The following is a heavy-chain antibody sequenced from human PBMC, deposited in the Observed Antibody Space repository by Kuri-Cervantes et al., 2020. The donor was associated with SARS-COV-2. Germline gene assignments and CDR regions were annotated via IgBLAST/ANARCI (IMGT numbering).Heavy chain of an antibody. D-gene: IGHD3-16*01. J-gene: IGHJ4*02. CDR2: ISGSGGST. CDR1: GFTFSSYA. CDR3: AKAAYYDYVPDY. Sequence: GESLKISCAASGFTFSSYAMSWVRQAPGKGLEWVSAISGSGGSTYYADSVKGRFTISRDNSKNTLYLQMNSLRAEDTAVYYCAKAAYYDYVPDYWDQGALVTVSS. V-gene: IGHV3-23*01.